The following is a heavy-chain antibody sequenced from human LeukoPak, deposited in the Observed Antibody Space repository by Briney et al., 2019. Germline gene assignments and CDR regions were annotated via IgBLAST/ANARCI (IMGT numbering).Heavy chain of an antibody. CDR2: IKQNGNT. D-gene: IGHD3-10*01. J-gene: IGHJ3*01. CDR3: AREGWPKVRYGLTKDGFDV. V-gene: IGHV4-34*01. CDR1: GVSLSGYY. Sequence: SETLSLTCGVYGVSLSGYYWSWIRQTPWKGLEWIGEIKQNGNTNYDPSLRSQITIAVDTANNQFSLKLTSVTAADTAMYYCAREGWPKVRYGLTKDGFDVWGQGTMVTVSS.